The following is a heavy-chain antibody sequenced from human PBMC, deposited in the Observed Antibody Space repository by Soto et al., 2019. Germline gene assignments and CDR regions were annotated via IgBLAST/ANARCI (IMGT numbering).Heavy chain of an antibody. CDR2: ISASGGST. J-gene: IGHJ4*02. Sequence: GWSLRLSCAASGFTFSSYAMSWVRQAPGKGLEWASSISASGGSTFYAVSVKGRFTISRDNSKNTQYLQMNRLRAEETAVYYCAQRVLGVWFGELLLDRLGPVGFGDSGQGTQGTVS. CDR1: GFTFSSYA. D-gene: IGHD3-10*01. V-gene: IGHV3-23*01. CDR3: AQRVLGVWFGELLLDRLGPVGFGD.